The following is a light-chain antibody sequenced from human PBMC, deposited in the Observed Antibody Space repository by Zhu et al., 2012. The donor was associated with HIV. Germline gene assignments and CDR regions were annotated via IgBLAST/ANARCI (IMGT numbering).Light chain of an antibody. J-gene: IGKJ1*01. CDR3: QDYPET. CDR2: KTS. CDR1: QTTHNL. Sequence: GDSVTITCRASQTTHNLVAWYQKKPGEAPKLLISKTSTLQSGVSSRFSGSGSGKEFTLTISSLQPDDFATYYCQDYPETFGQGTKVGNQT. V-gene: IGKV1-5*03.